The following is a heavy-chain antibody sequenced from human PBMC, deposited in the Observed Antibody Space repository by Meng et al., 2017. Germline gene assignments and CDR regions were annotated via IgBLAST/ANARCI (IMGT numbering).Heavy chain of an antibody. D-gene: IGHD2/OR15-2a*01. Sequence: QVQLQQGGAGPLKPSETLSLTCAVYGGSFSCYYWSWIRQPPGKGLEWIGEINHSGSTNYNPSLKSRVTISVDTSRNQFSLKLSSVTAADTAVYYCARVGSFLRDYWGQGTLVTVSS. CDR3: ARVGSFLRDY. V-gene: IGHV4-34*01. CDR1: GGSFSCYY. J-gene: IGHJ4*02. CDR2: INHSGST.